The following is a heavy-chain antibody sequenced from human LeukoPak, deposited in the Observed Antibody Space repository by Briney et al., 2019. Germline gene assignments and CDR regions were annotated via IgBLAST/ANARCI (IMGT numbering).Heavy chain of an antibody. V-gene: IGHV1-18*01. D-gene: IGHD1-26*01. CDR3: ARDAIMGVSYWVL. J-gene: IGHJ4*02. CDR1: GYTFSSYG. Sequence: GASVKVSCKASGYTFSSYGISWVRQAPGQGLEWMGWISAYNGNTNYAQKLQGRVTMTTDTSTSTAYMELRRLTSDDTAVYYCARDAIMGVSYWVLWGQGSLVTVSS. CDR2: ISAYNGNT.